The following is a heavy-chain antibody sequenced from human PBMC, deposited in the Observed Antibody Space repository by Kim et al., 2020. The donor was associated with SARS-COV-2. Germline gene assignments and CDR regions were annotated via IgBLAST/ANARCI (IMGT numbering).Heavy chain of an antibody. CDR2: IYYSGST. CDR3: ARHTRVRKGDYYYYYGMDV. V-gene: IGHV4-39*01. CDR1: GGSISSSSYY. Sequence: SETLSLTCTVSGGSISSSSYYWGWIRQPPGKGLEWIGSIYYSGSTYYNPSLKSRVTISVDTSKNQFSLKLSSVTAADTAVYYCARHTRVRKGDYYYYYGMDVWGQGTTVTVSS. D-gene: IGHD3-10*01. J-gene: IGHJ6*02.